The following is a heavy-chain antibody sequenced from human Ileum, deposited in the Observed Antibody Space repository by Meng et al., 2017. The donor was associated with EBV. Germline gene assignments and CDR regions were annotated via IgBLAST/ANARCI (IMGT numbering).Heavy chain of an antibody. CDR3: ARKPTSAALDY. CDR1: GFTFTNDG. D-gene: IGHD6-13*01. V-gene: IGHV1-18*01. J-gene: IGHJ4*02. CDR2: ISANNGDR. Sequence: DQFSRAGGGGTPPGASVSFSWKASGFTFTNDGFTWVRQAPEQGLEWMGWISANNGDRHSAQKCQDRVTLTTDGYTPTVYMELRSLRSDDTAVYFCARKPTSAALDYWGQGTLVTVSS.